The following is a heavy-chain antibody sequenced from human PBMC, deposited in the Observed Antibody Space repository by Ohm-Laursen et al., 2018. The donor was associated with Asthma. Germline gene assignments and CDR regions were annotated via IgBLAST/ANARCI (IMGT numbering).Heavy chain of an antibody. J-gene: IGHJ3*02. Sequence: SLRLSCSAAGFTFSSYAMHWVRQAPGKGLEWVAVISYDGSNKYYADSVKGRFTISRDNSKNTLYLQMNSLRAEDTAVYYCAREGATVTTWVDGAFDIWGQGTMVTVSS. CDR2: ISYDGSNK. D-gene: IGHD4-17*01. CDR1: GFTFSSYA. V-gene: IGHV3-30-3*01. CDR3: AREGATVTTWVDGAFDI.